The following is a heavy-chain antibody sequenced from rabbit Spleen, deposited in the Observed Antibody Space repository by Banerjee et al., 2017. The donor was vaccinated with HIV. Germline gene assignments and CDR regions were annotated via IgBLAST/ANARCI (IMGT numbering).Heavy chain of an antibody. CDR3: ARDGDGGSRYYFNL. J-gene: IGHJ4*01. CDR1: GFDLNVYYY. Sequence: QEQLEESGGGLVKPEGSLTLTCKASGFDLNVYYYMCWVRQAPGKGLEWIACIYGGHDSTYYASWAKGRFTISKTSATTVTLQMTTLTAADTATYICARDGDGGSRYYFNLWGPGTLVTVS. D-gene: IGHD4-2*01. V-gene: IGHV1S45*01. CDR2: IYGGHDST.